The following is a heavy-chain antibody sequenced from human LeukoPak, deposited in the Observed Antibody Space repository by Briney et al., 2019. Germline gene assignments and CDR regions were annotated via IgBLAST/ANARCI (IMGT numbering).Heavy chain of an antibody. Sequence: GGSLRLSRAASGFTVSSNYMSWVRQAPGKGLEWVSIIYSGGLTYYADSVKGRFTISRDNSKNTLYLQMNSLRAEDTAVYYCAREYSSSWKAFDIWGQGTMVTVSS. V-gene: IGHV3-66*01. CDR3: AREYSSSWKAFDI. J-gene: IGHJ3*02. D-gene: IGHD6-13*01. CDR1: GFTVSSNY. CDR2: IYSGGLT.